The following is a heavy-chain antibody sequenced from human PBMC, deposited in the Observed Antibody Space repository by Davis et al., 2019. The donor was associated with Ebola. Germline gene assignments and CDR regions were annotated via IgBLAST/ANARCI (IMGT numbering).Heavy chain of an antibody. Sequence: ASVKVSCKASGYTFTSYGISWVRQAPGQGLEWMGWISAYNGNTNYAQKLQGRVTMTTDTSTSTAYMELRSLRSDDTAVYYCARDRGFNYGDYYYYYYGMDVWGQGTTVTVSS. CDR3: ARDRGFNYGDYYYYYYGMDV. CDR1: GYTFTSYG. V-gene: IGHV1-18*01. J-gene: IGHJ6*02. D-gene: IGHD4-17*01. CDR2: ISAYNGNT.